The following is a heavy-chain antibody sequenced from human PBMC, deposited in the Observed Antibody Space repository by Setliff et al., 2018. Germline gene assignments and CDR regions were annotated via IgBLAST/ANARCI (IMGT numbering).Heavy chain of an antibody. Sequence: LSLTCTVSGGSISDSSWSWIRQPPGKGLEWIGCISSIGNTYYNPSLGSRLAISADTSNNQFSLNLISVTAADTAVYYCARERGFAGYYGSWTHQSFDLWGQGSLVTVSS. V-gene: IGHV4-4*08. CDR1: GGSISDSS. CDR2: ISSIGNT. J-gene: IGHJ5*02. CDR3: ARERGFAGYYGSWTHQSFDL. D-gene: IGHD3-10*01.